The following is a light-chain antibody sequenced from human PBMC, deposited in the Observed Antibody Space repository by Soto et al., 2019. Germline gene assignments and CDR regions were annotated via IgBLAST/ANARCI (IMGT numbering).Light chain of an antibody. V-gene: IGLV1-47*01. CDR3: AAWDVSLSGVV. CDR2: RNN. J-gene: IGLJ2*01. Sequence: QSVLTQPPSASGTPGQRVTISCSGSSSNIGSNYVYWYQQLPGTAPKLLIYRNNQRPSGVPDRFSGSKSGTSAFLAISGLRSEDEADYYCAAWDVSLSGVVFGGGTQLTVL. CDR1: SSNIGSNY.